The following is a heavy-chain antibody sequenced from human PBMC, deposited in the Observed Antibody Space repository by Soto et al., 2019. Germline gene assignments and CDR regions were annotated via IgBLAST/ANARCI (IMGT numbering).Heavy chain of an antibody. V-gene: IGHV3-74*01. Sequence: PGGSLRLSCAASGFTFSSYWMHWVRQAPGKGLVWVSGINSDGSNTNYADSVKGRFTISRDNAKNTLYLQMNSLRADDTAVYYCAKAARGYTSGWYEYYFDYWGQGTLDTVSS. CDR2: INSDGSNT. CDR3: AKAARGYTSGWYEYYFDY. D-gene: IGHD6-19*01. J-gene: IGHJ4*02. CDR1: GFTFSSYW.